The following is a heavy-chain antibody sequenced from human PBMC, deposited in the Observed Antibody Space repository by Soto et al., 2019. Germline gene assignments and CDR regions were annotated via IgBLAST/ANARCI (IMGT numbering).Heavy chain of an antibody. Sequence: QLQLQESGPGLVKPSETLSLTCTVSGGSISSSSYYWGWIRQPPGKGLEWIGSIYYSGSTYYNPSLKSPVTISVDTSKNQFSLKLSSVTAADTAVYYCARHYYDSSGYYPNWFDPWGQGTLVTVSS. J-gene: IGHJ5*02. V-gene: IGHV4-39*01. D-gene: IGHD3-22*01. CDR3: ARHYYDSSGYYPNWFDP. CDR2: IYYSGST. CDR1: GGSISSSSYY.